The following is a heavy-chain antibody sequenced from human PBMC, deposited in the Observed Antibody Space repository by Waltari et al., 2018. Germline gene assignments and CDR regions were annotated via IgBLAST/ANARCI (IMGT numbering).Heavy chain of an antibody. J-gene: IGHJ4*02. CDR2: IKSKTDGGTT. CDR3: TTPGVATTPQS. Sequence: EVQLVESGGGLVQPGGSLRLSCAASGFTFTNAWMNWVRQAPGKGLEWVGRIKSKTDGGTTDYAAPVKGRFTISRDNSKNTLYLQMNSLKTEDTAMYYCTTPGVATTPQSWGQGTLVTVSS. CDR1: GFTFTNAW. V-gene: IGHV3-15*07. D-gene: IGHD5-12*01.